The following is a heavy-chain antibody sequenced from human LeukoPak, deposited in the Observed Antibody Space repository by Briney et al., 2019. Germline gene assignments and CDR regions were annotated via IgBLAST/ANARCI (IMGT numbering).Heavy chain of an antibody. CDR2: INPSGGST. V-gene: IGHV1-46*01. D-gene: IGHD3-22*01. CDR3: PRGGYCDSSGSFDP. Sequence: ASVKVSCKASGYTFARYYIHWVRQAPGQGLEWMGIINPSGGSTRYAQKFQGRVTMTSDTSTSTVYMELSSLRSDDTAVYYCPRGGYCDSSGSFDPWGQGTLVTVSS. CDR1: GYTFARYY. J-gene: IGHJ5*02.